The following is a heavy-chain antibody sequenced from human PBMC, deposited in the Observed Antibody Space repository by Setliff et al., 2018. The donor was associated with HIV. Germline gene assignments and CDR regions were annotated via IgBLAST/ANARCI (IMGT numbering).Heavy chain of an antibody. D-gene: IGHD2-8*01. CDR3: ARVLLRTNPLYGVASNWFDP. CDR2: IKQDGTEK. CDR1: GLTFRNHW. V-gene: IGHV3-7*03. Sequence: GGSLRLSCAASGLTFRNHWMSWVRQAPGKGLEWVANIKQDGTEKYYVDSVKGRFTISRDNAKCSLFLQMSGLRPEDTAVYYCARVLLRTNPLYGVASNWFDPWGQGTLVTVSS. J-gene: IGHJ5*02.